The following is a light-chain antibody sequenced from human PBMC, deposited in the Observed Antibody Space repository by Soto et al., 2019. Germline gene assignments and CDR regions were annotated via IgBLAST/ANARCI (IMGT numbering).Light chain of an antibody. Sequence: EIVLTQSPATLSLSPGERATLSCRARQSSSNNLAGYQQKPGQAPRLLIYGASNRATGIPDRFSGSGSGTDFTRTISSLEPEHFAVYYCQQRSNWPLTFGGGTKVDI. CDR1: QSSSNN. V-gene: IGKV3-11*01. CDR3: QQRSNWPLT. CDR2: GAS. J-gene: IGKJ4*01.